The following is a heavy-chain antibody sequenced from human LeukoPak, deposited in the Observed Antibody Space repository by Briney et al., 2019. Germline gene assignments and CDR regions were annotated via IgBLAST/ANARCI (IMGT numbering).Heavy chain of an antibody. Sequence: GGSLRLSCEASGFTLSSSCMHWVRQAPGKGLEWVAVIWYDGSNKYYADSVKGRFTISRDNSKNTLYLQMNSLRAEDTAVYYCAKDGLTDSSSSNWFDPWGQGTLVTVSS. CDR2: IWYDGSNK. V-gene: IGHV3-33*06. D-gene: IGHD6-13*01. CDR3: AKDGLTDSSSSNWFDP. CDR1: GFTLSSSC. J-gene: IGHJ5*02.